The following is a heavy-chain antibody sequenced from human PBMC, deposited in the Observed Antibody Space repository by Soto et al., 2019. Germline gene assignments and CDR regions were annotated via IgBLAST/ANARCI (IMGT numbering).Heavy chain of an antibody. CDR3: ATRQGGSYNWVDP. CDR2: LYYSGNT. D-gene: IGHD2-15*01. CDR1: GGYISRSSYS. J-gene: IGHJ5*02. V-gene: IGHV4-39*01. Sequence: ETLSLTCTVSGGYISRSSYSWAWIRQPPGKGLEWIGTLYYSGNTYYNPSLKSRVTISVDTSKNQFSLKLSSVTAADTAVYYWATRQGGSYNWVDPWGQGTLVTVSS.